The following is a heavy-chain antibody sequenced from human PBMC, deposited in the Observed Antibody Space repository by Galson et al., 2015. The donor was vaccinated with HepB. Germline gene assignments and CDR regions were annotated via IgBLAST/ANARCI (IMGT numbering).Heavy chain of an antibody. V-gene: IGHV1-46*01. CDR3: ARGSPAVHYYDSSGYPTDWFDP. J-gene: IGHJ5*02. D-gene: IGHD3-22*01. CDR2: INPSGGST. CDR1: GYTFTSYY. Sequence: SVKVSCKASGYTFTSYYMHWVRQAPGQGLEWMGIINPSGGSTSYAQKFQGRVTMTRDTSTSTVYMELSSLRSEDTAVYYCARGSPAVHYYDSSGYPTDWFDPWGQGTLVTVSS.